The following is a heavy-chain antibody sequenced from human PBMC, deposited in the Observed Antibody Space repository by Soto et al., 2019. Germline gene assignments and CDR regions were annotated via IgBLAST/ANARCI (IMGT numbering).Heavy chain of an antibody. D-gene: IGHD5-18*01. Sequence: SVKVSCKASGGTFSSYAISWVRQAPGQGLEWMGGIIPIFGTANYAQKFQGRVTITADESTSTAYMELSSLRSEDTAVYYCARDGLEGYSYGKGGDDYWGQGTLVTVSS. CDR2: IIPIFGTA. CDR1: GGTFSSYA. V-gene: IGHV1-69*13. CDR3: ARDGLEGYSYGKGGDDY. J-gene: IGHJ4*02.